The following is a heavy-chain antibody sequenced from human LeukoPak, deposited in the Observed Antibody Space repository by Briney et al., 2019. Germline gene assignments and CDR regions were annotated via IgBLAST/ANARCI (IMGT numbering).Heavy chain of an antibody. V-gene: IGHV1-8*02. J-gene: IGHJ3*02. CDR1: GGTFSSYD. D-gene: IGHD3-9*01. CDR2: MNPNSGNT. CDR3: ARVTTYYDILTGYTPHDAFDI. Sequence: ASVKVSCKASGGTFSSYDINWVRQATGQGLEWMGWMNPNSGNTGYAQKFQGRVTMTRNTSISTAYMELSSLRSEDTAVYYCARVTTYYDILTGYTPHDAFDIWGQGTMVTVSS.